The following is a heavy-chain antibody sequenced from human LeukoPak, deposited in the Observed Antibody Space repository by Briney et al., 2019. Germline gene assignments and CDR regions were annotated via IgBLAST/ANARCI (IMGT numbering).Heavy chain of an antibody. CDR2: IFASGST. CDR3: ASTSTIFGVVISTYFDY. CDR1: GGSINTYY. V-gene: IGHV4-4*07. J-gene: IGHJ4*02. Sequence: TSETLSLTCTVSGGSINTYYWSWTRQPAGKGLEWIGRIFASGSTNYNPSLKSRVTISVDTSKNQFSLKLSSVTAADTAVYYCASTSTIFGVVISTYFDYWGQGILVTVSS. D-gene: IGHD3-3*01.